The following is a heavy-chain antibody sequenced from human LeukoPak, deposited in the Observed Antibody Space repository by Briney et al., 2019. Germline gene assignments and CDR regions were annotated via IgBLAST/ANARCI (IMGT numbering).Heavy chain of an antibody. CDR2: IYIGGNT. D-gene: IGHD3-16*01. V-gene: IGHV3-53*01. Sequence: GGSLRLSCAASGFTVSSNYMSWVRQAPGKGLEWVSVIYIGGNTYYADSMKGRFTLSRDNSKNTLYLQMNSLRAEDTAVYYCARGYLLRYDAFDIWGQGTMVTVSS. J-gene: IGHJ3*02. CDR3: ARGYLLRYDAFDI. CDR1: GFTVSSNY.